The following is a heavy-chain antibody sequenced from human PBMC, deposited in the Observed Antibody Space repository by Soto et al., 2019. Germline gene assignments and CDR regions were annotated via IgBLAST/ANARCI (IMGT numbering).Heavy chain of an antibody. J-gene: IGHJ6*02. CDR3: ERGKRDNYCYAIDV. D-gene: IGHD6-25*01. Sequence: QVQLVQSGAEVKMPGSSVRVSRKASGGSFSKYGISWVRQAPGQGLEWMGGIIPMFGIGNYAEKFLGRVTITADESTSTSHMELSSLRSEHTAVSLFERGKRDNYCYAIDVWGQGSTVSGSS. CDR1: GGSFSKYG. V-gene: IGHV1-69*01. CDR2: IIPMFGIG.